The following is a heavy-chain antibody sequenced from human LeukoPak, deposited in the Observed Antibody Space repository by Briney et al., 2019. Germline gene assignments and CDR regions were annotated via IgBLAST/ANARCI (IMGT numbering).Heavy chain of an antibody. CDR2: INPNSGGT. CDR3: ARGRVAAAIGSAIV. Sequence: ASVKVSCKASGYTFTSYYMHWVRQAPGQGLEWMGWINPNSGGTNYAQKFQGRVTMTRDRSISTAYMELSRLVSDDTAVYYCARGRVAAAIGSAIVWGQGSLVTV. CDR1: GYTFTSYY. D-gene: IGHD6-13*01. J-gene: IGHJ4*02. V-gene: IGHV1-2*02.